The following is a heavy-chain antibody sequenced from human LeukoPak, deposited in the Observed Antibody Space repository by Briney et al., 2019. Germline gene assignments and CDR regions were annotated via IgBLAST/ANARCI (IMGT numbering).Heavy chain of an antibody. D-gene: IGHD6-19*01. CDR1: GYSSSSGYY. CDR3: AKDQQWLEYFDY. Sequence: ETLSLTCAVSGYSSSSGYYWVWIRQPPGKGLEWVSSISGSAGSTYYTDSVKGRFAISRDNSKNTLYLQMNSLRDEDTAVYYCAKDQQWLEYFDYWGQGILVTVSS. J-gene: IGHJ4*02. CDR2: ISGSAGST. V-gene: IGHV3-23*01.